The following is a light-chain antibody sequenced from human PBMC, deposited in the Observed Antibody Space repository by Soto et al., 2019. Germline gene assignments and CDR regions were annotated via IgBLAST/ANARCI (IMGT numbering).Light chain of an antibody. CDR3: QQRSTWLYT. V-gene: IGKV3-11*02. CDR1: QDVSIF. CDR2: DAS. J-gene: IGKJ2*01. Sequence: ILLAQSPATLSLSPGERATLSCKASQDVSIFLSWYQQKPGQAPRLLIHDASNRATGVPARFSGSGSGRDFTLTITSLEPEDFAVYYCQQRSTWLYTFGQGNKLEV.